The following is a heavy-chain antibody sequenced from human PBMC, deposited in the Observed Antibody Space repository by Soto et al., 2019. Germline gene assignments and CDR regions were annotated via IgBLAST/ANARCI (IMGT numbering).Heavy chain of an antibody. J-gene: IGHJ4*02. CDR3: ARDLFYSSRGHFGV. CDR1: GDSNSDYY. V-gene: IGHV4-59*01. Sequence: SETLSLTCTVSGDSNSDYYWSWIRQPPGKGLEWIGYIYYSGSTNYNPYLKSRVTISVDTSKNQFSMKLSSVTAADTAVYYCARDLFYSSRGHFGVWGQGALVTVSS. D-gene: IGHD6-13*01. CDR2: IYYSGST.